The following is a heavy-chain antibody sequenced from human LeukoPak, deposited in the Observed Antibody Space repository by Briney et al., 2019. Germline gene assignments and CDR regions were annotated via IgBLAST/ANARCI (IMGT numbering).Heavy chain of an antibody. V-gene: IGHV1-2*02. D-gene: IGHD3-3*01. CDR1: GYTFTGYY. CDR3: ARGGNYDFWSGYYTADY. CDR2: INPNSGGT. J-gene: IGHJ4*02. Sequence: ASVKVSCKASGYTFTGYYMHWVRQAPGQGLEWMGWINPNSGGTNYAQKFHGRLTMTRDTYISTAYMELSRLRSDDTAVYYCARGGNYDFWSGYYTADYWGQGTLVTVSS.